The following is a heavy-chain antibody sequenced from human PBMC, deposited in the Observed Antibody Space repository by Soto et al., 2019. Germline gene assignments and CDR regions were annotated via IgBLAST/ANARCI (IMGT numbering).Heavy chain of an antibody. Sequence: QITLKESGPTLVKPTQTLTLTCTFSGFSLSADGVGVGWIRQPPGKALEWLALIYWDDDKRYRPSLKSRLTITKDTSKNQVVLTMTNMGPVDTATYYCAHAYGGTSWPNDAFDVWGQGTVVTVSS. CDR2: IYWDDDK. CDR3: AHAYGGTSWPNDAFDV. D-gene: IGHD2-2*01. CDR1: GFSLSADGVG. V-gene: IGHV2-5*02. J-gene: IGHJ3*01.